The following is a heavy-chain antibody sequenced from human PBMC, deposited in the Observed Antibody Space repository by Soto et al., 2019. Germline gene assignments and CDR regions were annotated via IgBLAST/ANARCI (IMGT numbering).Heavy chain of an antibody. J-gene: IGHJ4*02. CDR2: IKGDGSDI. CDR3: STLGGPHLESRDY. Sequence: GGSLRLSCAASGFTFSSSQMHWVRQVPGKGLVWVSHIKGDGSDISYAESVKGRFTVSRDNAKDTLYLQMNNLRAEDTALYYCSTLGGPHLESRDYWGQGTLVTVSS. D-gene: IGHD1-1*01. CDR1: GFTFSSSQ. V-gene: IGHV3-74*01.